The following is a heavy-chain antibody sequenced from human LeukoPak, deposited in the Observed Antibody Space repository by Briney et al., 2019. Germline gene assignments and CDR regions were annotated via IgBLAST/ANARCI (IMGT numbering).Heavy chain of an antibody. D-gene: IGHD4-17*01. J-gene: IGHJ4*02. Sequence: GGSLRLSCEASGFTFGDYGMSWVRQAPGKGLEWVSGLNWDGGTTGYADSVKGRFTISRDNAKNSLYLQMNSLRAEDTALYYCARAQTYGDYRLLLDYWGQGTLVTVSS. CDR2: LNWDGGTT. V-gene: IGHV3-20*04. CDR3: ARAQTYGDYRLLLDY. CDR1: GFTFGDYG.